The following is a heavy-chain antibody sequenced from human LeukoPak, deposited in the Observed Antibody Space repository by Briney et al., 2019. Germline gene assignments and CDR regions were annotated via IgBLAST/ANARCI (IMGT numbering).Heavy chain of an antibody. J-gene: IGHJ4*02. CDR3: ARNPSVAGTHFDY. D-gene: IGHD6-19*01. V-gene: IGHV3-30-3*01. Sequence: PGGSLRLSCAASGFSFRSYWMSWVRQAPGKGLEWVAVISYDGSNKYYADSVKGRFTISRDNSKNTLYLQMNSLRAEDTAVYYCARNPSVAGTHFDYWGQGTLVTVSS. CDR2: ISYDGSNK. CDR1: GFSFRSYW.